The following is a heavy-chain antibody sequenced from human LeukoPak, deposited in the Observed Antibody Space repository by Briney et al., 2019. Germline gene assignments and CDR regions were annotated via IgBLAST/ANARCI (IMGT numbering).Heavy chain of an antibody. Sequence: SGGSLRLSCAASGFTFSSYAMSWVRQAPGKGLEWVSAISGSGGSTYYADSVRGRFTISRDNSKNTLYLQMNSLRAEDTAVYYCASGRDYHDSSGYYAIDYWGQGTLVTVSS. D-gene: IGHD3-22*01. J-gene: IGHJ4*02. CDR3: ASGRDYHDSSGYYAIDY. CDR2: ISGSGGST. CDR1: GFTFSSYA. V-gene: IGHV3-23*01.